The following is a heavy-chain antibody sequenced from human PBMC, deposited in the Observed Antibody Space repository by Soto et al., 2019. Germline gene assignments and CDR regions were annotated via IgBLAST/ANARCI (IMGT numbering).Heavy chain of an antibody. V-gene: IGHV3-33*01. CDR1: GFTFSNHG. Sequence: QGQLLQSGGGVVQPGRSLTLSCEASGFTFSNHGAHWVRQAPGKGLEWVAVIWHDGSEKYYADSVKGRFTIFRDNFKSTLSLRMNSLRAEDTAVYYCARDGGHFTRTTCYAGFESWGQGSLVTVSS. CDR3: ARDGGHFTRTTCYAGFES. J-gene: IGHJ4*02. D-gene: IGHD2-2*01. CDR2: IWHDGSEK.